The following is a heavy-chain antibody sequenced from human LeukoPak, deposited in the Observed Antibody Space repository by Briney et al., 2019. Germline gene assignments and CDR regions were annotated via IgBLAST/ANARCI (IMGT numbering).Heavy chain of an antibody. Sequence: PGGSLRLSCAASGFTFSSYAMSWVRQAPGNGLEWVSAISGSGGSTYYADSVKGRFTISRDNSKNTLYLQMNSLRAEDTAVYYCAKDALGYCSSTSCYLYWGQGTLVTVSS. J-gene: IGHJ1*01. CDR1: GFTFSSYA. V-gene: IGHV3-23*01. CDR2: ISGSGGST. D-gene: IGHD2-2*01. CDR3: AKDALGYCSSTSCYLY.